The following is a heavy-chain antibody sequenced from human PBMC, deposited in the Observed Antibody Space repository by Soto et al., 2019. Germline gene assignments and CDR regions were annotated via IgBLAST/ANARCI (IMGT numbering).Heavy chain of an antibody. CDR1: GGSFSGYY. V-gene: IGHV4-34*01. J-gene: IGHJ5*02. D-gene: IGHD1-7*01. CDR2: IYHSGST. Sequence: SETLSLTCAVYGGSFSGYYWSWIRQPPGKGLEWIGYIYHSGSTYYNPSLKSRVTISVDRSKNQFSLKLSSVTAADTAVYYCARESYNWNYSGWFDPWGQGTLVTVSS. CDR3: ARESYNWNYSGWFDP.